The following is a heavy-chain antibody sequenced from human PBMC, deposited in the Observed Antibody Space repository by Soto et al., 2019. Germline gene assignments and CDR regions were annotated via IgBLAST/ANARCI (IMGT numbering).Heavy chain of an antibody. J-gene: IGHJ6*02. Sequence: ASVKVSCKASGYTFTSYAMHWVRQAPGQRLEWMGWINAGNGNTKYSQKFQGRVTITWDTSASTAYMELSSLRSEDTAVYYCAREGQWLADYYYYYGMDVWGQGTTVTVSS. V-gene: IGHV1-3*01. CDR3: AREGQWLADYYYYYGMDV. CDR1: GYTFTSYA. D-gene: IGHD6-19*01. CDR2: INAGNGNT.